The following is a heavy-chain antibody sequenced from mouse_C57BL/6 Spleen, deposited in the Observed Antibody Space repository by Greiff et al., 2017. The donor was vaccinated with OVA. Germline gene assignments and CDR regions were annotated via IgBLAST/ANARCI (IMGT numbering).Heavy chain of an antibody. CDR2: IYPGSGST. V-gene: IGHV1-55*01. D-gene: IGHD2-4*01. Sequence: QVQLQQPGAELVKPGASVKMSCKASGYTFTSYWITWVKQRPGQGLDWIGDIYPGSGSTNYNEQFKSKATLTVDTSSSTAYMQLSSLTSEDSAVYYCAGNDYPSWFSYWGQGTLVTVSA. CDR3: AGNDYPSWFSY. J-gene: IGHJ3*01. CDR1: GYTFTSYW.